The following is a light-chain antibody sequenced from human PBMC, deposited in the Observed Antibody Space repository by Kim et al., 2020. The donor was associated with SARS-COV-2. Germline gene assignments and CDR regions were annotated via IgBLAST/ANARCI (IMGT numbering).Light chain of an antibody. Sequence: SSELTQDPAVSVALGQTVRITCQGDSLRSYYASWYQQKPGQAPVLVIYGKNNRPSGIPDRFSGSSSGKPASLTITGAQAEDEADYYCNSRGISGNTSWVF. CDR2: GKN. CDR1: SLRSYY. CDR3: NSRGISGNTSWV. V-gene: IGLV3-19*01. J-gene: IGLJ3*02.